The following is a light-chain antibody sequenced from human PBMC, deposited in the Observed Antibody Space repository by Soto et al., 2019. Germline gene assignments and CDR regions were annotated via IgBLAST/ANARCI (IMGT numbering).Light chain of an antibody. V-gene: IGKV3-20*01. CDR1: QSAGNF. CDR2: GAS. J-gene: IGKJ1*01. Sequence: EIVMTQSPATLSVSPGETASLSCRASQSAGNFLAWYQQRPGQAPRLLICGASSRATGIPDRFSGSGSGTDFTLTITRLEPEDFAVYYCQQYASSRTFGQGTKVDIK. CDR3: QQYASSRT.